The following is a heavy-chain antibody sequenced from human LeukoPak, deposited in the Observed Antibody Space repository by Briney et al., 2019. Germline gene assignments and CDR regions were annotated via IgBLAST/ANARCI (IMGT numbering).Heavy chain of an antibody. D-gene: IGHD6-19*01. CDR3: ARDPTLGGWYLDH. CDR1: GVPLRYNQ. J-gene: IGHJ4*02. V-gene: IGHV3-53*01. CDR2: LYSGGDT. Sequence: GSLRTFCSTSGVPLRYNQMSLVRQAPGKGPEWVSVLYSGGDTYFADSVKGRFTISRDNSKNTLYPQMNSLRAEDTAVYYCARDPTLGGWYLDHWGQGTLVTVSS.